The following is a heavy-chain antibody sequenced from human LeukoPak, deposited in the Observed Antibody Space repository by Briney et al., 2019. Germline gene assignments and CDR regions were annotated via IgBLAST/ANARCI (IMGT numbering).Heavy chain of an antibody. D-gene: IGHD3-9*01. Sequence: GRSLRPSCAASGFTFSSYAMHWVRQAPGKGLEWVAVISYDGSNKYYADSVKGRFTISRDNSKNTLYLQMNSLRAEDTAVYYCAREYRDYDILTGYYSLDAFDIWGQGTMVTVSS. J-gene: IGHJ3*02. CDR3: AREYRDYDILTGYYSLDAFDI. CDR2: ISYDGSNK. V-gene: IGHV3-30-3*01. CDR1: GFTFSSYA.